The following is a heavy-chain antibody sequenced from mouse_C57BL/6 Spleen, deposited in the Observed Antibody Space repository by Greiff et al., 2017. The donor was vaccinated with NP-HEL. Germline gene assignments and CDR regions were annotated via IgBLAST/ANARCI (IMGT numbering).Heavy chain of an antibody. D-gene: IGHD1-1*01. J-gene: IGHJ4*01. CDR3: ARDAITTVPPYAMDY. V-gene: IGHV7-1*01. CDR2: SRNKANDYTT. CDR1: GFTFSDFY. Sequence: EVKLVESGGGLVQPGRSLRLSCATSGFTFSDFYMEWVRQAPGKGLEWIAASRNKANDYTTEYSASVKGRFIVSRDNSQSILYLQMTALRAEDTAIYYCARDAITTVPPYAMDYWGQGTSVTVSS.